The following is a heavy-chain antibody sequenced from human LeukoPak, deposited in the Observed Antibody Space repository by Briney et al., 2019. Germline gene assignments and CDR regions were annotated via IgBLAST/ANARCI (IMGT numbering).Heavy chain of an antibody. CDR2: IYYSGST. D-gene: IGHD2-15*01. CDR3: ARRGAGSCSGGSCNVYFDY. CDR1: GASISSSTYY. J-gene: IGHJ4*02. Sequence: SETLSLTCTVSGASISSSTYYWGWIRQPPGKGLEWIGNIYYSGSTYYNPSLKSRVTISVDTSKNQFSLKLNSVTAADTPLYYCARRGAGSCSGGSCNVYFDYWGQGTLLTVSS. V-gene: IGHV4-39*01.